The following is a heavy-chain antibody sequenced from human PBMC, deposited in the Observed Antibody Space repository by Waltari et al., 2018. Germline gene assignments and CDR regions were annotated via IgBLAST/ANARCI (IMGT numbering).Heavy chain of an antibody. D-gene: IGHD3-22*01. Sequence: QVQLVESGGGVVQPGGSLRLSCAASGFTFSSYGMPWVRPAPGKGLEWVAFIRYEGSNKYYADSVKGRFTISRDNSKNTLYLQMNSLRAEDTAVYYCAKERYYYDSSSSTDYWGQGTLVTVSS. CDR3: AKERYYYDSSSSTDY. V-gene: IGHV3-30*02. CDR1: GFTFSSYG. CDR2: IRYEGSNK. J-gene: IGHJ4*02.